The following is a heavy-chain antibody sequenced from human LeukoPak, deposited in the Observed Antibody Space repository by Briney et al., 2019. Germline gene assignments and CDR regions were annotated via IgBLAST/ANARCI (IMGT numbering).Heavy chain of an antibody. CDR3: GRRLDV. J-gene: IGHJ6*04. CDR1: GGSFSGYY. V-gene: IGHV4-34*01. CDR2: ITHSGST. Sequence: SETLSLTCAVYGGSFSGYYWSWIRQPPGKGLEWIGEITHSGSTNYNPSLKSRVTISVDTSNNQFSLKLSSVTAADAAVYYCGRRLDVWGKGTTVTVSS.